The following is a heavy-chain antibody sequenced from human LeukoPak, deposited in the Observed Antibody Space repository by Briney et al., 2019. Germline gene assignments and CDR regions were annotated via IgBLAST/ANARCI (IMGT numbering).Heavy chain of an antibody. CDR3: AREAGHTGWFDP. CDR2: ISSSSSYI. CDR1: GFTFSSYS. D-gene: IGHD1-14*01. V-gene: IGHV3-21*01. Sequence: GGSLRLFCAASGFTFSSYSMNWVRQAPGKGLEWVSSISSSSSYIYYADSVKGRFTISRDNAKNSLYLQMNSLRAEDTAVYYCAREAGHTGWFDPWGQGTLVTVSS. J-gene: IGHJ5*02.